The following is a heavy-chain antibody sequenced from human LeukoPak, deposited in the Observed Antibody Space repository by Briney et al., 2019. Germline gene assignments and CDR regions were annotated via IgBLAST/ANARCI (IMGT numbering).Heavy chain of an antibody. CDR3: ARDPRYYSNLQTYYYYYMDV. CDR2: ISGGGGTT. Sequence: GGSLRLSSAASGFTFNTYAMSWVRQAPGKGLEWVSAISGGGGTTYYADSVKGRFAISRDNSKNTLYLQINSLRAEDTAVYYCARDPRYYSNLQTYYYYYMDVWGKGTTVTVSS. J-gene: IGHJ6*03. CDR1: GFTFNTYA. D-gene: IGHD4-11*01. V-gene: IGHV3-23*01.